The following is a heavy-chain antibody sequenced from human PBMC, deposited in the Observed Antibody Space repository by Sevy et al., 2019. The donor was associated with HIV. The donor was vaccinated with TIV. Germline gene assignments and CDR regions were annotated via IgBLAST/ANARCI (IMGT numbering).Heavy chain of an antibody. CDR1: GGSFSGYY. D-gene: IGHD3-10*01. V-gene: IGHV4-34*01. CDR2: INHSGST. J-gene: IGHJ5*02. Sequence: SETLSLTCAVYGGSFSGYYWSWIRQPPGKGLEWIGEINHSGSTNYNPSLKSRVTISVDTSKNQFSLKLNSVTAADTAVYYCARSPAMVRGVKGWFDPWGQGTLVTVSS. CDR3: ARSPAMVRGVKGWFDP.